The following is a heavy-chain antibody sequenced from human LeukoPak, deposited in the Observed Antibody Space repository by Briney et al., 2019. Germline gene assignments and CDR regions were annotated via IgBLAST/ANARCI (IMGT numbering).Heavy chain of an antibody. Sequence: SETLSLTCTVSGGSISSSSYYWGWIRQPPGKGLEWIGSIYYSGSTYYNPSLKSRVTISVDTYKNQFSLKLSSVTAADTAVYYCARWPVGSSAFDIWGQGTMVTVSS. D-gene: IGHD2-2*01. V-gene: IGHV4-39*01. CDR2: IYYSGST. CDR1: GGSISSSSYY. J-gene: IGHJ3*02. CDR3: ARWPVGSSAFDI.